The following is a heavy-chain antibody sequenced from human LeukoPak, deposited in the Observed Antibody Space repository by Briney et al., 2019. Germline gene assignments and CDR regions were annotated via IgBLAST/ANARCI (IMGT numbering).Heavy chain of an antibody. Sequence: GGSLRLSCAASGFSFNSYAMHWVRQAPGKGLEWVAVISSDGSDKYYADSVKGRFTISRDNSMNTLYLQMNSLRAEDTAVYYCAKDGGRIAAALDDWGQGTPVTVSS. V-gene: IGHV3-30*18. D-gene: IGHD6-13*01. CDR2: ISSDGSDK. CDR1: GFSFNSYA. J-gene: IGHJ4*02. CDR3: AKDGGRIAAALDD.